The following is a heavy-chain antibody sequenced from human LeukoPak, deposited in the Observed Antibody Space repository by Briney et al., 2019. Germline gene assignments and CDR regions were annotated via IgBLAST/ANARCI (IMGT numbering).Heavy chain of an antibody. V-gene: IGHV3-23*01. CDR1: GFTFTNAY. D-gene: IGHD3-10*01. J-gene: IGHJ4*02. Sequence: GGSLRLSCAASGFTFTNAYMTWVRQAPGKGLEWVSAISGSGGSTYYADSVKGRFTISRDNSKNTLYLQMNSLRAEDTAVYYCANRVGYWGQGTLVTVSS. CDR2: ISGSGGST. CDR3: ANRVGY.